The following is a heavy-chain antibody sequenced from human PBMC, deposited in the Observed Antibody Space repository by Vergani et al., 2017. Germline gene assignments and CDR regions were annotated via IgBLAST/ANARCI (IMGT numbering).Heavy chain of an antibody. D-gene: IGHD3-10*01. CDR3: ARRAYYYGSGSYYNGYYFDY. V-gene: IGHV4-59*08. Sequence: VQLQESGPGLVKPSETLSLTCTVSGGSISSYYWSWIRQPPGKGMEWIGYIYYSGRTNYHPSLKSRVTISVDTSKNQFSLELSSVTAADTAVYYCARRAYYYGSGSYYNGYYFDYWGQGTLVTVSS. CDR2: IYYSGRT. CDR1: GGSISSYY. J-gene: IGHJ4*02.